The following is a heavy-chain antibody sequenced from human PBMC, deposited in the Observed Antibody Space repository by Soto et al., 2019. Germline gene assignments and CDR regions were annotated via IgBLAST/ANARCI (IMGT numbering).Heavy chain of an antibody. J-gene: IGHJ3*01. CDR3: ARDLADVHLWAAFDV. V-gene: IGHV1-69*01. CDR2: IVPMFGTT. Sequence: QVQLVQSGPELKKPGSSVKVSCKAPGDTFNSYGISWVRQAPGQGLEWMGGIVPMFGTTNIALKFEDRVTITADELTTTVYMEIRGLTSEDTAVYYCARDLADVHLWAAFDVWGHGTRVTVSS. D-gene: IGHD6-13*01. CDR1: GDTFNSYG.